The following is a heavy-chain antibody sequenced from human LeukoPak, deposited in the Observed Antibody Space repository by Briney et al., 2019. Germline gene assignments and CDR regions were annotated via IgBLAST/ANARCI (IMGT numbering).Heavy chain of an antibody. J-gene: IGHJ2*01. CDR1: GGSISDYY. V-gene: IGHV4-59*01. D-gene: IGHD3-10*01. Sequence: PSETLSLTCTVSGGSISDYYWSWIRQPPGKELEWIGYIYHSGSTNYNPSLKSRVTISADTSKNQLSLHLSSVTAADTAVYYCARLVFGELLTSSWHLDLWGRGTLATVSS. CDR2: IYHSGST. CDR3: ARLVFGELLTSSWHLDL.